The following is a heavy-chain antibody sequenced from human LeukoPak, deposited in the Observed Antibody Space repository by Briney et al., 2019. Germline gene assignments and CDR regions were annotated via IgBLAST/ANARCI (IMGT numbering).Heavy chain of an antibody. D-gene: IGHD2-15*01. J-gene: IGHJ4*02. V-gene: IGHV4-59*01. CDR1: GGSISSYY. CDR2: IYYSGST. CDR3: ARGRPVAATHY. Sequence: PSETLSLTCTVSGGSISSYYWSWIRQPPGKGLEWIGYIYYSGSTNYNPSLKSRATISVDTSKNQFSLKLSSVTAADTAVYYCARGRPVAATHYWGQGTLVTASS.